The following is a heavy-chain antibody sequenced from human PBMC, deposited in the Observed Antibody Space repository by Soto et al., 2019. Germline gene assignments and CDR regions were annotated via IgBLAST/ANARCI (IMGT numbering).Heavy chain of an antibody. J-gene: IGHJ4*02. CDR2: ISSSSSTI. CDR3: ARARDGYNLYYFDY. Sequence: EVQLVESGGGLVHPGGSLRLSCAASGFTFSSYSMNWVRQAPGKGLEWVSYISSSSSTIYYADSVKGRFTISRDNAKNSLYLQMNSLRDEDTAVYYCARARDGYNLYYFDYWGQGTLVTVSS. V-gene: IGHV3-48*02. D-gene: IGHD5-12*01. CDR1: GFTFSSYS.